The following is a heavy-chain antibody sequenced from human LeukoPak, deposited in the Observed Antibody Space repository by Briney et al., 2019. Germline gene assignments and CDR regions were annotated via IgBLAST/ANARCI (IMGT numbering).Heavy chain of an antibody. CDR1: GFSLSTSGVG. CDR2: IYWNDDK. J-gene: IGHJ4*02. Sequence: SGPTLVKPTQTLTLTCTFSGFSLSTSGVGVGWIRQPPGKALEWLALIYWNDDKRYSPSLKSRLTITKDTSKSQVVLTMTNMDPVDTATYYCARDSGGYHFDYWGQGTLVTVSS. D-gene: IGHD6-25*01. V-gene: IGHV2-5*01. CDR3: ARDSGGYHFDY.